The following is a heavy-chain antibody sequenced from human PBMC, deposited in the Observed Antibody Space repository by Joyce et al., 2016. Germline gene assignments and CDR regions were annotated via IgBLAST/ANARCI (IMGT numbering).Heavy chain of an antibody. D-gene: IGHD4-17*01. CDR2: ISSTNSPI. CDR3: VRRVYGDYGGDFDY. V-gene: IGHV3-48*01. Sequence: EVQLVESGGGVVQPGGSLRLSCAASGFIFSLYNMNWVRQAPGKGVEWISDISSTNSPIYYADSVKGRFTISRDNTNNSLYLQMNSLRAEDTAVYYCVRRVYGDYGGDFDYWGQGTLVTVSS. J-gene: IGHJ4*02. CDR1: GFIFSLYN.